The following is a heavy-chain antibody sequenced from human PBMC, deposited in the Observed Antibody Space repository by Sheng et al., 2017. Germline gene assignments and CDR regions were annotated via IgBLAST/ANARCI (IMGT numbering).Heavy chain of an antibody. CDR2: ISTYNGDT. D-gene: IGHD6-6*01. CDR3: ARGVDSRSPDRYYYYMDV. CDR1: GYTFTTYS. Sequence: QVQLVQSGGEVKKPGASVKVSCKASGYTFTTYSITWVRQAPGQGLEWMGWISTYNGDTKFAQKFQGRVTMTTDTSTRTVYMELRGLRSDDTAVYYCARGVDSRSPDRYYYYMDVWGQGTTVTVSS. V-gene: IGHV1-18*01. J-gene: IGHJ6*03.